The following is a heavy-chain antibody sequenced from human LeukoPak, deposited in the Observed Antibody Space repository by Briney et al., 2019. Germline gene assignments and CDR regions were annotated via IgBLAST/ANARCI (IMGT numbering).Heavy chain of an antibody. D-gene: IGHD5-24*01. CDR3: ARDGYNYYYGMDV. J-gene: IGHJ6*02. CDR2: IYTSGST. CDR1: GGSISSYY. V-gene: IGHV4-4*07. Sequence: SETLSLTCSVSGGSISSYYWSWIRQPAGKGLEWIGRIYTSGSTNYNPSLKSRVTISVDTSKNQFSLKLSSVTAADTAVYYCARDGYNYYYGMDVWGQGTTVTVSS.